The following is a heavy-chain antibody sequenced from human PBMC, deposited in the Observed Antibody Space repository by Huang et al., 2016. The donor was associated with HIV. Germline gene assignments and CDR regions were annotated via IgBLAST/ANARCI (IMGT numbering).Heavy chain of an antibody. CDR3: ARWEAAADNNWFDP. Sequence: QVQLVQSGAEVKKSGSSVKVSCRASGGTFSSCGISWVRRAPGQGLEWMGGIIPIFGTPNYAQKFQGRVTITADESTSTAYMELSSLRSEDTAVYYCARWEAAADNNWFDPWGQGTLVTVSS. CDR2: IIPIFGTP. D-gene: IGHD6-13*01. V-gene: IGHV1-69*01. J-gene: IGHJ5*02. CDR1: GGTFSSCG.